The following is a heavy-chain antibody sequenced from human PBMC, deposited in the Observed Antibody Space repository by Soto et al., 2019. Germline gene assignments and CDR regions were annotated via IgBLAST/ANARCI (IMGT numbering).Heavy chain of an antibody. CDR1: GGSISSSSYY. Sequence: QLQLQESGPGLVKPSETLSLTCTVSGGSISSSSYYWGWIRQPPGKGLEWIGSIYYSGSTYYNPSLKSRVTISVDTSKNQFSLKLSSVTAXDTAVYYCARHQRRWLQSTSGSDYWGQGTLVTVSS. CDR2: IYYSGST. D-gene: IGHD5-12*01. J-gene: IGHJ4*02. V-gene: IGHV4-39*01. CDR3: ARHQRRWLQSTSGSDY.